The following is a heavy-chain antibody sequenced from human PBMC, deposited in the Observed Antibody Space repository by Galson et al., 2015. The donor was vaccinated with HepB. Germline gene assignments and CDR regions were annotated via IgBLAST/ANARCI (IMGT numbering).Heavy chain of an antibody. CDR1: GFTVSSNY. CDR3: ARDSAEMATIDS. J-gene: IGHJ4*02. D-gene: IGHD5-24*01. V-gene: IGHV3-53*01. Sequence: SLRLSCAASGFTVSSNYMSWVRQAPGKGLEWVSVIYSGGSTDYSDSVRGRFTVSRDNSKNSLYLQMNSLRAEDTAVYYCARDSAEMATIDSWGQGTLVTVSS. CDR2: IYSGGST.